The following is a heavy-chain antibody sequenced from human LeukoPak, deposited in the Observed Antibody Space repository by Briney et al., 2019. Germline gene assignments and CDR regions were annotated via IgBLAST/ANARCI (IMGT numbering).Heavy chain of an antibody. J-gene: IGHJ5*02. Sequence: SETLSLTCTVSGDSINSNSFYWAWIRQPPGKGLEWIGSIFYSGSSYYKSSLKSRVTISVDTSKNQFSLKLKSVIAADTAVYYCARDRYFPLMGGAHKGFDPWGRGTLVPVSS. CDR2: IFYSGSS. CDR3: ARDRYFPLMGGAHKGFDP. V-gene: IGHV4-39*07. D-gene: IGHD2-21*01. CDR1: GDSINSNSFY.